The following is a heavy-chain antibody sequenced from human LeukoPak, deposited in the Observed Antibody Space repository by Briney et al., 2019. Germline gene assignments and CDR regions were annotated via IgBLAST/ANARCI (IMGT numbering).Heavy chain of an antibody. V-gene: IGHV4-59*01. J-gene: IGHJ5*02. CDR2: IYYSGST. CDR3: ARSLSGLRFDQHWFDP. D-gene: IGHD4-17*01. Sequence: SETLSLTCTVSGGSISSYYWSWIRQPPGKGLEWIGYIYYSGSTNYNPSLRSRVTICVDTSKNQVSLKVHYVTAADTAVYYCARSLSGLRFDQHWFDPWGQGTLVTVSS. CDR1: GGSISSYY.